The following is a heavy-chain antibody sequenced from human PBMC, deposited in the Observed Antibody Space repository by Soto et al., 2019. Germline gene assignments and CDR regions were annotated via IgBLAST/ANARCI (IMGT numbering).Heavy chain of an antibody. CDR3: AKGDCSGGRCYRGFDY. CDR2: VSASGSIT. V-gene: IGHV3-23*01. CDR1: GFTFSSYD. D-gene: IGHD2-15*01. Sequence: GGSLRLSCAASGFTFSSYDMSWVRQAPGKGLEWVSGVSASGSITSYADSAKGRFTISRDNAKNTMFLQMNSLRAEDTAVYFCAKGDCSGGRCYRGFDYWGQGTLVTVSS. J-gene: IGHJ4*02.